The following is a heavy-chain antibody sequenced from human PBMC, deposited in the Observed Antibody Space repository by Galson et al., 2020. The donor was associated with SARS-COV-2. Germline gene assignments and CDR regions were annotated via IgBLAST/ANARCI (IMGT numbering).Heavy chain of an antibody. CDR1: GFTSSRYA. CDR3: VRQGVFDSSEYNPFDF. CDR2: ISGLSN. V-gene: IGHV3-23*01. J-gene: IGHJ4*02. D-gene: IGHD6-19*01. Sequence: LSLTCAASGFTSSRYAMGWVRQAPGKGLEWVSAISGLSNYYAEPVRGRFTISRDSSKNTVDLQMNILTAEDTAIYYCVRQGVFDSSEYNPFDFWGQGALVTVSS.